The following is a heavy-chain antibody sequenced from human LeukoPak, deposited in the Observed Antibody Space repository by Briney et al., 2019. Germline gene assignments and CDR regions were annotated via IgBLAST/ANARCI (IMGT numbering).Heavy chain of an antibody. Sequence: SETLSLTCTVSGGSVSSGSYYWSWIRQPPGKGLEWIGYIYYSGSTNYNPSLKSRVTISVGTSKNQFSLKLSSVTAADTAVYYCARSAPISPRYCSSTSCTDYWGQGTLVTVSS. J-gene: IGHJ4*02. CDR2: IYYSGST. CDR3: ARSAPISPRYCSSTSCTDY. CDR1: GGSVSSGSYY. V-gene: IGHV4-61*01. D-gene: IGHD2-2*01.